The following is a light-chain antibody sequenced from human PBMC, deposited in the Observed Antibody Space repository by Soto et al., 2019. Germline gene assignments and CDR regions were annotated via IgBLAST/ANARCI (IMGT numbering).Light chain of an antibody. CDR1: SSDVGGYNY. Sequence: QSALTQPASVSGSPGQSITISCTGTSSDVGGYNYVSWYQQYPGKAPKLMIYDVTNRPSGVSNRFSGSKSGNTASLPISGLQAEDEADYYCSSYSSSSTKVFGGGTKLTVL. J-gene: IGLJ2*01. CDR2: DVT. CDR3: SSYSSSSTKV. V-gene: IGLV2-14*01.